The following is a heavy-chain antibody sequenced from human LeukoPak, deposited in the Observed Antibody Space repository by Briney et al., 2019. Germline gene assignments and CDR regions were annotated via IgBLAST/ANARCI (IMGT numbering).Heavy chain of an antibody. D-gene: IGHD5-24*01. CDR3: ARASNPWLQLT. CDR1: GFTLSNYW. V-gene: IGHV3-7*05. Sequence: GGSLRLSCAASGFTLSNYWMIWVRQAPGKGLEWVGNIKKDGRVNRYADSVRGRFTISRDNAQTSLYLQMNSLRAEDTAVYYCARASNPWLQLTWGQGTLVTVSS. CDR2: IKKDGRVN. J-gene: IGHJ5*02.